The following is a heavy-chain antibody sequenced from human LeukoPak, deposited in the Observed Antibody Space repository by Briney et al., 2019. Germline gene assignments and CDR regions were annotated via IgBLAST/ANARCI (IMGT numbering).Heavy chain of an antibody. D-gene: IGHD1-26*01. CDR2: MNPNSGNT. Sequence: ATVKVSCKASGYTFTSYDINWVRQATGQALEWMGWMNPNSGNTGYAQKFQGRVTMTRNTSISTAYMELSSLRSEDTAVYYCARTGRLGGSYYFDYWGQGTLVTVSS. CDR1: GYTFTSYD. V-gene: IGHV1-8*01. CDR3: ARTGRLGGSYYFDY. J-gene: IGHJ4*02.